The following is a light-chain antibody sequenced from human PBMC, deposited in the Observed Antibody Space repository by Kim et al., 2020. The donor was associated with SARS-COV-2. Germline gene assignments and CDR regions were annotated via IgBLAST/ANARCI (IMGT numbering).Light chain of an antibody. CDR2: GAS. CDR3: QQYSNWPPWT. J-gene: IGKJ1*01. CDR1: QSISNK. Sequence: SPGERATLSCRASQSISNKLAWYQQKPGQAPRLLIYGASTRATGIPARFSGSGSGTEFTLSISSLQSEDFAVYYCQQYSNWPPWTFGQGTKVDIK. V-gene: IGKV3-15*01.